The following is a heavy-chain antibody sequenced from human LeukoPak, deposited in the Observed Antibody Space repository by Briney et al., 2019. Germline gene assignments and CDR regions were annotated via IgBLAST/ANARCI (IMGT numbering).Heavy chain of an antibody. CDR2: INPNSGGT. CDR3: ARSYCSSTSCYAWRGSFDY. CDR1: GYTFTCYY. J-gene: IGHJ4*02. V-gene: IGHV1-2*02. D-gene: IGHD2-2*01. Sequence: ASVKVSCKASGYTFTCYYMHWVRQAPGQGLEWMGWINPNSGGTNYAQKFQGRVTMTRDTSISTAYMELSRLRSDDTAVYYCARSYCSSTSCYAWRGSFDYWGQGTLVTVSS.